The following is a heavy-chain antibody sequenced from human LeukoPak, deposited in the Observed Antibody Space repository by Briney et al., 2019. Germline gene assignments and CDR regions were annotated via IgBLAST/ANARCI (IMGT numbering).Heavy chain of an antibody. J-gene: IGHJ4*02. Sequence: ASVKVSCKASGYTFTSYAMNWVRQAPGQGLEWMGWINPNSGGTNYAQKFQGRVTMTRDTSISTAYMELSRLRSDDTAVYYCAREFIAAAGTLDYWGQGTLVTVSS. CDR3: AREFIAAAGTLDY. D-gene: IGHD6-13*01. V-gene: IGHV1-2*02. CDR1: GYTFTSYA. CDR2: INPNSGGT.